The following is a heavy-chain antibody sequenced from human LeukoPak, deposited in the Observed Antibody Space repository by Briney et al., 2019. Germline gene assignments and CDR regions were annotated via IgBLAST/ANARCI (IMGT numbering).Heavy chain of an antibody. J-gene: IGHJ4*02. Sequence: SETLSLTCTVSGASITSDTYYWGWIRQPPGKGLEWLGNTYYSGSTNYNPSLKIRVTISVDTSKSQFSLKLSSVTAADTAVYFCVRLMYSGTYNYFDYWGQGTLVTVSS. CDR3: VRLMYSGTYNYFDY. V-gene: IGHV4-39*01. CDR1: GASITSDTYY. CDR2: TYYSGST. D-gene: IGHD1-26*01.